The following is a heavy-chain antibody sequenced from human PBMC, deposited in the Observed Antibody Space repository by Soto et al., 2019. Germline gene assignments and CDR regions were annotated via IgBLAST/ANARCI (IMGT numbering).Heavy chain of an antibody. CDR3: ATSFNILTGYYPH. CDR2: IIPIFGTT. V-gene: IGHV1-69*13. CDR1: GGTFNNYA. J-gene: IGHJ4*02. D-gene: IGHD3-9*01. Sequence: SVKVSCKASGGTFNNYAITWVRQAPGQGLEWMGGIIPIFGTTNYAQKFQGRITISADESTSTAHMALSSLRSEDTAVYYCATSFNILTGYYPHWGQGTRVTVSS.